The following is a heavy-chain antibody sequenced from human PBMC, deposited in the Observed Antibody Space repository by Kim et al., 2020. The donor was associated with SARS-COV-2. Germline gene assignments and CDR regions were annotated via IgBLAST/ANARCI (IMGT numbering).Heavy chain of an antibody. V-gene: IGHV3-74*01. CDR1: GFTFSNYW. CDR2: INGDGSVT. Sequence: GGSLRLSCVASGFTFSNYWMHWVRKAPGKGLEWVSRINGDGSVTSYADSVKGRFTISRDNAKNTVYLQMNSLRAEDTALYYCARDCCYYSMDVWGQGTTVTVS. CDR3: ARDCCYYSMDV. J-gene: IGHJ6*02.